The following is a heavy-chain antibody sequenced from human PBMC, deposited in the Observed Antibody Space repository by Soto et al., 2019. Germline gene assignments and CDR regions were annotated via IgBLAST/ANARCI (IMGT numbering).Heavy chain of an antibody. Sequence: SETLSLTCAVYGGSFSGHYWSWIRQPPGKWLEWIGEINHSGNINYNPSLKSRVTISVDTSKNQFSLKLRSVTAADTAIYYCARGNGMILAVQGDAPDKYYLDSWSQGPLVT. CDR1: GGSFSGHY. CDR3: ARGNGMILAVQGDAPDKYYLDS. V-gene: IGHV4-34*01. CDR2: INHSGNI. J-gene: IGHJ4*02. D-gene: IGHD3-22*01.